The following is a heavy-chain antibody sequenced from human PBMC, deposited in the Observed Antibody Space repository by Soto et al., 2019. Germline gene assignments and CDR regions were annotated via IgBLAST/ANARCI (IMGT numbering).Heavy chain of an antibody. D-gene: IGHD3-9*01. J-gene: IGHJ6*02. CDR3: ARKSPGLRYFDWPYYYYGMDV. CDR2: IIPIFGTA. Sequence: QVQLVQSGAEVKKPGSSVKVSCKASGGTFSSYAISWVRQAPGQGLEWMGGIIPIFGTANYAQKFQGRVTITADESTSTAYRELSSLRSEDTAVYYCARKSPGLRYFDWPYYYYGMDVWGQGTTVTVSS. V-gene: IGHV1-69*12. CDR1: GGTFSSYA.